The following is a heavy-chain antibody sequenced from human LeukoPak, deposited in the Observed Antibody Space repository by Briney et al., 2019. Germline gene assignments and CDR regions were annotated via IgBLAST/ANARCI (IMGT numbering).Heavy chain of an antibody. V-gene: IGHV4-59*01. Sequence: SETLSLTCTVSGGSISGYYWNWIRQSPGKVLEWIGYIYYTGSTNHNSSLKSRVTIAVDTSKNQFSLKLSSVTAADTAVYYCARAPDYYMDVWGKGTTVTVSS. CDR1: GGSISGYY. CDR3: ARAPDYYMDV. CDR2: IYYTGST. J-gene: IGHJ6*03.